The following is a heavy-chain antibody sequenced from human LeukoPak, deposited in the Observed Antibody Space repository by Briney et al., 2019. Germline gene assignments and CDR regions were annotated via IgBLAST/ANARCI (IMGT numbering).Heavy chain of an antibody. V-gene: IGHV3-43D*03. J-gene: IGHJ4*02. CDR1: GFIFNDYA. D-gene: IGHD7-27*01. Sequence: PGGSLRLSCAVSGFIFNDYALPWVRHVPGKGLEWLSFSGWTGIGTDYGDSVKGRFTISRDDGKNSLYLQMHSLRSEDSALYYCVRSRAASLGYFDSWGQGTLVTVSS. CDR3: VRSRAASLGYFDS. CDR2: SGWTGIGT.